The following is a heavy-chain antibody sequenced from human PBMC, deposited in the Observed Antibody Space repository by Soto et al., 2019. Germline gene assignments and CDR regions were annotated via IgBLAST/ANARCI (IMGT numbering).Heavy chain of an antibody. CDR3: ARHMVRGVRSHYGMDV. V-gene: IGHV5-51*01. Sequence: PGESLKISCKGSGYSFTSYWIGWVRQMPGKGLEWMGIIYPGDSDTRYSPSFQGQVTISADKSISTAYLQWSSLKASDTAMYCCARHMVRGVRSHYGMDVWGQGTTVTVSS. J-gene: IGHJ6*02. CDR2: IYPGDSDT. CDR1: GYSFTSYW. D-gene: IGHD3-10*01.